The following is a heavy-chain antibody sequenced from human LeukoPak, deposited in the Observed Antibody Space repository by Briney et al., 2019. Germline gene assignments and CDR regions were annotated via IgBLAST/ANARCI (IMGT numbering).Heavy chain of an antibody. CDR3: ARKYYDFWSGYYGPFDY. Sequence: SETLSLTCTVSGGSISSSSYYWGWIRQPPGKGLEWIGGIYYSGSTYYNPSLKSRVTISVDTSKNRFSLKLSSVTAADTAVYYCARKYYDFWSGYYGPFDYWGQGTLVTVSS. D-gene: IGHD3-3*01. V-gene: IGHV4-39*01. CDR1: GGSISSSSYY. J-gene: IGHJ4*02. CDR2: IYYSGST.